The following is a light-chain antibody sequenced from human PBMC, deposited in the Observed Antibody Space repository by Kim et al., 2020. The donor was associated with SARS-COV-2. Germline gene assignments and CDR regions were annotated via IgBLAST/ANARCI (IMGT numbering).Light chain of an antibody. CDR2: YDS. Sequence: PGKTARITWGGNSIGSKSVHWYQERPGQAPVLVISYDSDRPSGIPERFSGSNSGNPATLTISRVEAGDEDDYYCQVWDSSSDHRVVFGGGTQLTVL. V-gene: IGLV3-21*04. CDR1: SIGSKS. CDR3: QVWDSSSDHRVV. J-gene: IGLJ2*01.